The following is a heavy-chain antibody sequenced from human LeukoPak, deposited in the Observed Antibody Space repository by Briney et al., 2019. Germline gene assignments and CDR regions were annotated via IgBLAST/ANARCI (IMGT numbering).Heavy chain of an antibody. CDR1: GFTFSTYA. Sequence: GGSLRLSCAASGFTFSTYAMSWVRQAPGKGLEWVSAISGSGGSTYYADSVKGRFTISRDNSKNTLYLQMNSLRAEDTAVYYCAKAPRQYSSSWYNYWGQGTLVTVSS. D-gene: IGHD6-13*01. V-gene: IGHV3-23*01. CDR2: ISGSGGST. CDR3: AKAPRQYSSSWYNY. J-gene: IGHJ4*02.